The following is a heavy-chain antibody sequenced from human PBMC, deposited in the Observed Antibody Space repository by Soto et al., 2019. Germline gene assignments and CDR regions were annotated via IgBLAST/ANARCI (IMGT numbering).Heavy chain of an antibody. V-gene: IGHV3-33*01. D-gene: IGHD2-2*01. CDR3: ARAEPAATSNYYMDV. CDR2: IWYDGSNK. Sequence: GGSLRLSCAASGFTFSSYGMHWVRQAPGKGLEWVAVIWYDGSNKYYADSVKGRFTISRDNSKNTLYLQMNSLRAEDTAVYYCARAEPAATSNYYMDVWGKGTTVTVSS. J-gene: IGHJ6*03. CDR1: GFTFSSYG.